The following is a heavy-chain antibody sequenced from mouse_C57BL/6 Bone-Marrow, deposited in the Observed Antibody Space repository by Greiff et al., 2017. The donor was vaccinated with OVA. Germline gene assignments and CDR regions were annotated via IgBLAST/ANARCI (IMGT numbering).Heavy chain of an antibody. V-gene: IGHV1-50*01. CDR3: ARSLYYSGSSYWYFDV. CDR1: GYTFTSYW. J-gene: IGHJ1*03. Sequence: QVQLQQPGAELVKPGASVKLSCKASGYTFTSYWMQWVKQRPGQGLEWIGEIDPSDSYTNYNQKLKGKATLTVDTSSSTAYMQLSSLTSEDAAVYYCARSLYYSGSSYWYFDVWGTGTTVTVSS. CDR2: IDPSDSYT. D-gene: IGHD1-1*01.